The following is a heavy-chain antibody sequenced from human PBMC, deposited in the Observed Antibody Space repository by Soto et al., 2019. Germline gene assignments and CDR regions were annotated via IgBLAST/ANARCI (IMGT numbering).Heavy chain of an antibody. CDR2: MYNTGST. J-gene: IGHJ5*02. CDR1: GGSISGYY. Sequence: SETLSLTCTVSGGSISGYYWSWIRQPPGKGLEWIGYMYNTGSTVYNPSFKSRVTISVDTSKNQFSLKLNSVTAADTAVYYCAREITMVRGVIGFNWFDPWGQGTLVTAPQ. V-gene: IGHV4-59*01. D-gene: IGHD3-10*01. CDR3: AREITMVRGVIGFNWFDP.